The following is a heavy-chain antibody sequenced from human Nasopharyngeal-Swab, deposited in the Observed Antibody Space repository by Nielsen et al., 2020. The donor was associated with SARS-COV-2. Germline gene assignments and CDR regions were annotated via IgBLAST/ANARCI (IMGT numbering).Heavy chain of an antibody. CDR2: IIPILGIA. J-gene: IGHJ2*01. CDR1: AGTFSSYA. D-gene: IGHD6-19*01. Sequence: SVKLSCQASAGTFSSYAISWARQSTGQGLEWMGRIIPILGIANYAQKFQGRVTITADQSTSPAYMELNSRRSEDRAVYYCATKGGLAGTWSLMRDCYFDLWGRGTLVTVSS. CDR3: ATKGGLAGTWSLMRDCYFDL. V-gene: IGHV1-69*04.